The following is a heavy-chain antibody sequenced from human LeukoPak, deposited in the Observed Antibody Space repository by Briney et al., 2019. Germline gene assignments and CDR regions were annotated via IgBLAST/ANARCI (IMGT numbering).Heavy chain of an antibody. CDR3: AKDVLPILGTTRGLDY. D-gene: IGHD1-26*01. CDR1: GFTFSSYA. V-gene: IGHV3-30*04. J-gene: IGHJ4*02. Sequence: GGSLRLSCAASGFTFSSYAMHWVRRAPGKGLEWVAVISYDGSNKYYADSVKGRFTISRDNSKNSLYLQMSSLTPEDTALYYCAKDVLPILGTTRGLDYWGQGTLVTVSS. CDR2: ISYDGSNK.